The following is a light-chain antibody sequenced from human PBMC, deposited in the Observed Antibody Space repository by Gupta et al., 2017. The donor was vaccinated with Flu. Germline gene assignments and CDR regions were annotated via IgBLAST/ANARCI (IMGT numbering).Light chain of an antibody. V-gene: IGKV1-9*01. Sequence: PSFLSASVGDRVTITCRASQGFTRFLSWYQQKPGKAPKLLIYAASTVQSGVPSRFSGSGSGTEFTLTISSLQPEDFATYYCQQLKYYPYTFGQWTKLEIK. CDR1: QGFTRF. CDR3: QQLKYYPYT. CDR2: AAS. J-gene: IGKJ2*01.